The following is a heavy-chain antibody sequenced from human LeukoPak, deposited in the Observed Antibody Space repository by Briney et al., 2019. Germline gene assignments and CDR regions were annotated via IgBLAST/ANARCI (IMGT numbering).Heavy chain of an antibody. CDR1: GYTFTVHY. Sequence: ASGKVSCKTSGYTFTVHYMNGVRQAPGQGLEWMGRINPTTGVANYAQKFQGRITVTRDTSINTAYMELSSLTSDDTAVYYCARLDRNYYYLDVWGQGTTVTVSS. V-gene: IGHV1-2*06. D-gene: IGHD1-1*01. J-gene: IGHJ6*03. CDR3: ARLDRNYYYLDV. CDR2: INPTTGVA.